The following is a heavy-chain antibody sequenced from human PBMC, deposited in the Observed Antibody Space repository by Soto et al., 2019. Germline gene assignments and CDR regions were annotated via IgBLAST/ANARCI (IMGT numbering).Heavy chain of an antibody. CDR3: ARDWGEVFDSSGWYEDYFDY. J-gene: IGHJ4*02. D-gene: IGHD6-19*01. CDR1: GFTFSSYS. V-gene: IGHV3-21*01. CDR2: ISSSSSYI. Sequence: GGSLRLSCAASGFTFSSYSMNWVRQAPGKGLEWVSSISSSSSYIYYADSVKGRFTISRDNAKNTLYLQMNSLRAEDTAVYYCARDWGEVFDSSGWYEDYFDYWGQGTLVTVSS.